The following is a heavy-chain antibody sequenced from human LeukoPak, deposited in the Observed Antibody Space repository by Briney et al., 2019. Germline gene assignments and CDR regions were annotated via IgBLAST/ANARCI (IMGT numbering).Heavy chain of an antibody. CDR2: ISSSSRAF. Sequence: GGSLRLSCAASGFAFSSYSMSWVRQAPGKGLEWVSYISSSSRAFYYADSVKGRFTIPRDNAKNSLYLQMNSLRDEDTAVFYCVARGLSSDYWGQGTLVTVSS. CDR1: GFAFSSYS. CDR3: VARGLSSDY. V-gene: IGHV3-48*02. J-gene: IGHJ4*02.